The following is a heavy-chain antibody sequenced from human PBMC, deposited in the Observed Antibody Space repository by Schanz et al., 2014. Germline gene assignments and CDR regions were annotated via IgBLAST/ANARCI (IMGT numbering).Heavy chain of an antibody. D-gene: IGHD3-9*01. CDR3: ARTTNPFNFDSWPYLDY. Sequence: EVQLLESGGGLVQPGGSLRLSCAVSGCTFSNYGMGWVRQAPGKGLEWVSAISGSGRDTYYSDSVKGRFTISRDNSKNTLYLQMNSLRAEDTAVYYCARTTNPFNFDSWPYLDYWGQGTLVTVSS. CDR2: ISGSGRDT. J-gene: IGHJ4*02. V-gene: IGHV3-23*01. CDR1: GCTFSNYG.